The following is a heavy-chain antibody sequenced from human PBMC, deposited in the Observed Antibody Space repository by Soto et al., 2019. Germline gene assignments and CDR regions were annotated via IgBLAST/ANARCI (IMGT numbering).Heavy chain of an antibody. D-gene: IGHD6-19*01. CDR3: ARDVGVAVAVDASAI. V-gene: IGHV3-20*04. CDR2: INWSGSST. CDR1: GFTFEDHG. J-gene: IGHJ3*02. Sequence: EVQLVESGGGVVRPGGSLRLSCAASGFTFEDHGMTWVRQVPGTGLEWVAEINWSGSSTSYADSVKGRFTISRDNAKNSLYLQMSSLRAEDTALYFCARDVGVAVAVDASAIWGQGSMVTVSS.